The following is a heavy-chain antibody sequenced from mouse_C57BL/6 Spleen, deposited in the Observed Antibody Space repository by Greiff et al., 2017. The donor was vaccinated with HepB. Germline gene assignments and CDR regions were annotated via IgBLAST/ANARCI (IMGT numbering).Heavy chain of an antibody. J-gene: IGHJ2*01. V-gene: IGHV1-26*01. CDR2: INPNNGGT. CDR1: GYTFTDYY. Sequence: QLQQSGPELVKPGASVKISCKASGYTFTDYYMNWVKQSHGKSLEWIGDINPNNGGTSYNQKFKGKATLTVDKSSSTAYMELRSLTSEDSAVYYCARGPGYFDYWGQGTTLTVSS. CDR3: ARGPGYFDY.